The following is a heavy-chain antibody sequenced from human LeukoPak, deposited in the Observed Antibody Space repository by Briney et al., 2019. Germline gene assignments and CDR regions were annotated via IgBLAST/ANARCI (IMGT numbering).Heavy chain of an antibody. V-gene: IGHV3-30*18. D-gene: IGHD3-16*01. CDR2: ISHDGSNK. CDR1: GFPFSDYG. Sequence: PGTSLRLSCAASGFPFSDYGMYWVRQAPGKGLEWLAVISHDGSNKYYADSGKGRITISRDNSMNTLYLQMNSLRAEDTAVYYCAKVRWGSDNALDSWGQGTLVTGSS. CDR3: AKVRWGSDNALDS. J-gene: IGHJ4*02.